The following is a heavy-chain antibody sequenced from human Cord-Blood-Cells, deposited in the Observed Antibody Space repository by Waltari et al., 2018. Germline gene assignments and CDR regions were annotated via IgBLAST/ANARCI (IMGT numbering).Heavy chain of an antibody. J-gene: IGHJ5*02. D-gene: IGHD6-13*01. CDR2: LNPNSGNT. CDR3: ARGPRYDSSSWYNWFDP. CDR1: GYTFTSYD. Sequence: QVQLVQSGAEVKKPGASVKVHCKTSGYTFTSYDINGVRQATVQGLEWMGWLNPNSGNTGYAQKFQGRVTMTRNTSISTAYMELSSLRSEDTAVYYCARGPRYDSSSWYNWFDPWGQGTLVTVSS. V-gene: IGHV1-8*01.